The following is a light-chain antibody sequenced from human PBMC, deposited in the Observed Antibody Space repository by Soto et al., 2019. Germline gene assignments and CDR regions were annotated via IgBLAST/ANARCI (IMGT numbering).Light chain of an antibody. Sequence: DIQMTQSPSSLSASVGDRVTITCQASQDISNYLNWYQQKPGKAPKLLIYDASNLETVVPSRFSGSGSGTDFNFTISSLQPEDIATYYCQQYDNLPLTFGGGTKVEIK. CDR1: QDISNY. J-gene: IGKJ4*01. V-gene: IGKV1-33*01. CDR2: DAS. CDR3: QQYDNLPLT.